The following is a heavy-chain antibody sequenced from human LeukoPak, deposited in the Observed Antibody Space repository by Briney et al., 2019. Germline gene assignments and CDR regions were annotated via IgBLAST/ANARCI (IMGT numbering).Heavy chain of an antibody. CDR1: GFPFSSYS. J-gene: IGHJ4*02. D-gene: IGHD6-13*01. CDR2: ISSSSSYI. CDR3: ARDQKRLVDY. Sequence: GSLRLSCSASGFPFSSYSMNWVRQAPGKGLEWVSSISSSSSYIYYADSVKGRFTISRDNAKNSLYLQMDSLRAEDTAVYYCARDQKRLVDYWGQGTLVTVSS. V-gene: IGHV3-21*01.